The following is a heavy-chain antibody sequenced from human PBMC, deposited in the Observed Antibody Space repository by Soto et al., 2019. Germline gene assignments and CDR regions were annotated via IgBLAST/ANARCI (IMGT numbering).Heavy chain of an antibody. D-gene: IGHD6-13*01. J-gene: IGHJ4*02. CDR1: GGSFSGYY. Sequence: QVQLQQWGAGLLKPSETLSLTCAVYGGSFSGYYWSWIRQPPGKGLEWIGEINHSGSTNYNSSLKSRVTISVDTSKNQFSLKLSSVTAADTAVYYCARDYSSTRGVAGYWGQGTLVTVSS. CDR3: ARDYSSTRGVAGY. CDR2: INHSGST. V-gene: IGHV4-34*01.